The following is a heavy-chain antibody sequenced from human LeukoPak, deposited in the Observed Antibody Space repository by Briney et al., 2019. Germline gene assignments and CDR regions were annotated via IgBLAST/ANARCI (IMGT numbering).Heavy chain of an antibody. D-gene: IGHD3-10*01. CDR1: GYSFTSYW. CDR2: IYPGDSDT. J-gene: IGHJ6*03. V-gene: IGHV5-51*01. CDR3: ARLCYGSVLYYYYMDV. Sequence: GESLKISCKGSGYSFTSYWIGWVRQMPGKGLEWMGIIYPGDSDTRYSPSFQGQVTISADKSISTAYLQWSSLKASDTAMYYCARLCYGSVLYYYYMDVWGKGTTVTVSS.